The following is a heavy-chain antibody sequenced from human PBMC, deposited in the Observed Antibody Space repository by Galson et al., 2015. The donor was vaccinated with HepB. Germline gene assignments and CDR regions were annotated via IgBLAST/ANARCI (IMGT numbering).Heavy chain of an antibody. CDR1: GLTVSSNY. J-gene: IGHJ6*02. Sequence: SLRLFCAASGLTVSSNYMTWVRQAPGKGLEWVSSIYSDGVTYYTDSVKGRFTISRDTSKDHLYLQMNNLRGEDTAVYFCARDRATFSCDSGGFCGYYGLDVWGQGITVAVSS. V-gene: IGHV3-66*01. D-gene: IGHD2-15*01. CDR3: ARDRATFSCDSGGFCGYYGLDV. CDR2: IYSDGVT.